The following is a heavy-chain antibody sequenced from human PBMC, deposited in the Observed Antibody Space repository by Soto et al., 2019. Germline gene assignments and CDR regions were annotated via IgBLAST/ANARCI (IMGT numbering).Heavy chain of an antibody. J-gene: IGHJ6*03. CDR1: GFTVSSNY. V-gene: IGHV3-66*01. Sequence: EVQLVESGGGLVQPGGSLRLSCAASGFTVSSNYMSWVRQAPGKGLEWVSVIYSGGSTYYADSVQGRFTISRDNSKNTLYLQMNSRRAEDKAVYYCARVLKGSPGYYYYYMDVWGKGTTVTVSS. CDR3: ARVLKGSPGYYYYYMDV. D-gene: IGHD3-10*01. CDR2: IYSGGST.